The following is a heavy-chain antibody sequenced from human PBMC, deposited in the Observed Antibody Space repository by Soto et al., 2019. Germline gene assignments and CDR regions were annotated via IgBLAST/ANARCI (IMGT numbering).Heavy chain of an antibody. Sequence: QVQLVQSGAEVKKPGASVKVSCKASGYTFTDCYMHWVRQAPGQGLEWMGWINPNSGGTNYAQKFQGWVTMTRDTSISTAHLELSRLRSDDTAVYYCARYSSSPPFYYYGMDVWGQGTTVTVSS. CDR3: ARYSSSPPFYYYGMDV. D-gene: IGHD6-6*01. CDR2: INPNSGGT. J-gene: IGHJ6*02. CDR1: GYTFTDCY. V-gene: IGHV1-2*04.